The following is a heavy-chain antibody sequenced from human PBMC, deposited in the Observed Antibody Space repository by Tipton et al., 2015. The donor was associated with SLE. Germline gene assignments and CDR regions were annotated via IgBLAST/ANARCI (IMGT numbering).Heavy chain of an antibody. CDR2: IYHSGST. V-gene: IGHV4-30-2*01. CDR3: ARGEGWQQLTFDY. D-gene: IGHD6-13*01. J-gene: IGHJ4*02. Sequence: TLSLTCAVSGGSISSGGYSWSWIRQPPGKGLEWIGYIYHSGSTYYNPSLKSRVTISVDRSKNQFSLKLSSVTAADTAVYYCARGEGWQQLTFDYWGQGTLVTVSS. CDR1: GGSISSGGYS.